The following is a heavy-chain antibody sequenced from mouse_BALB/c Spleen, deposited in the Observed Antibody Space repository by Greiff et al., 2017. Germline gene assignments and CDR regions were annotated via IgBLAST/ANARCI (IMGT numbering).Heavy chain of an antibody. V-gene: IGHV10-1*02. CDR3: VYDYFAY. CDR1: GFTFNTYA. D-gene: IGHD2-4*01. J-gene: IGHJ3*01. Sequence: DAGGGLVQPKGSLKLSCAASGFTFNTYAMNWVRQAPGKGLEWVARIRSKSNNYATYYADSVKDRFTISRDDSQSMLYLQMNNLKTEDTAMYYCVYDYFAYWGQGTLVTVSA. CDR2: IRSKSNNYAT.